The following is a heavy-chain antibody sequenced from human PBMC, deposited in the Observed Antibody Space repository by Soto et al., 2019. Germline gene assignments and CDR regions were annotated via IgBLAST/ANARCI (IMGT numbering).Heavy chain of an antibody. CDR2: IFWDNDK. V-gene: IGHV2-5*02. CDR3: AHSLGGSYLFYYGMDV. Sequence: QITLKESGPTLVKPTQTLTLTCTFSGFSLTTSGVGVGWIRQPPGKALEWLALIFWDNDKRYSPSLKSRLTTARHTSKNQMVLTVPNMDPVDTATYDSAHSLGGSYLFYYGMDVWGQGTTVTVSS. CDR1: GFSLTTSGVG. J-gene: IGHJ6*02. D-gene: IGHD1-26*01.